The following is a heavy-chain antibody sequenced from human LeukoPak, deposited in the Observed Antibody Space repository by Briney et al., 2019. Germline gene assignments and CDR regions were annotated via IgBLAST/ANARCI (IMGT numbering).Heavy chain of an antibody. CDR3: ARDFFKYSDAFDI. CDR2: IWYDGSNK. Sequence: PGGSLRLSCAASGFTFSSYGMHWVRQAPGKGLEWVAVIWYDGSNKYYADSVKGRLTISRDNSKNTLYLQMNSLRAEDTAVYYCARDFFKYSDAFDIWGQGTMVTVSS. D-gene: IGHD2/OR15-2a*01. CDR1: GFTFSSYG. J-gene: IGHJ3*02. V-gene: IGHV3-33*01.